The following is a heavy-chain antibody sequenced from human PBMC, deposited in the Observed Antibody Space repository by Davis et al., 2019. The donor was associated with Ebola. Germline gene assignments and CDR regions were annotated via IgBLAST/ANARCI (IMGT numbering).Heavy chain of an antibody. CDR1: GYILSSYG. CDR2: ISGYNGNT. V-gene: IGHV1-18*01. D-gene: IGHD4/OR15-4a*01. CDR3: ARPFMVIIPTGRKIYSGMDV. J-gene: IGHJ6*02. Sequence: ASVKVSCKASGYILSSYGITWVRQAPGQGLEWMGWISGYNGNTNYAQSFQDRFTMTTDTSTGSAFMELRSLRSDETAVYYCARPFMVIIPTGRKIYSGMDVWGQGTTVTVSS.